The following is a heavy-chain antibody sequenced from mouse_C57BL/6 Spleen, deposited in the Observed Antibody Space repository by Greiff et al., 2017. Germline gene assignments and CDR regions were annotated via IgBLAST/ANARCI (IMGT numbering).Heavy chain of an antibody. V-gene: IGHV5-6*01. CDR3: ARHLKFPYYYGSSSYYCNT. CDR1: GFTFSSYG. CDR2: ISSGGSYT. Sequence: EVKLVESGGDLVKPGGSLKLSCAASGFTFSSYGMSWVRQTPDKRLEWVATISSGGSYTYYPDSVKGRFTISRDNAKNTLYMQMSSLKSEDTAMYYCARHLKFPYYYGSSSYYCNTGGKDPTHTVS. D-gene: IGHD1-1*01. J-gene: IGHJ2*01.